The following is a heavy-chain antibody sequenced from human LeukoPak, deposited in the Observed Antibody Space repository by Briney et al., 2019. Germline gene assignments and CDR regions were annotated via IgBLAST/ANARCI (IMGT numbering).Heavy chain of an antibody. D-gene: IGHD3-22*01. V-gene: IGHV3-30-3*01. Sequence: GGSLRLSCAASGFTFSSYAMHWVRQAPGKGLEWVAVISYDGSNKYYADSVKGRFTISRDNSKNTLYLQMNSLRAEDTAVYYCARDKVRVVVITHFDYWGQGTLVTVSS. CDR1: GFTFSSYA. CDR3: ARDKVRVVVITHFDY. J-gene: IGHJ4*02. CDR2: ISYDGSNK.